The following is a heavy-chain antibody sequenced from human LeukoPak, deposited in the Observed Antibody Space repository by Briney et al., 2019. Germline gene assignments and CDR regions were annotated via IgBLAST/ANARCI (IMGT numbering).Heavy chain of an antibody. CDR2: INPDSGGS. D-gene: IGHD6-13*01. J-gene: IGHJ6*03. V-gene: IGHV1-2*02. CDR3: ARAGGYSSSWTLYYYYYMDV. CDR1: GYIFTGCY. Sequence: SVKVSCKSSGYIFTGCYMHGVRQAAGRGLEGMGWINPDSGGSNYAQRLQGRVAMTRDTSNSTAYMELSRLRSDDTAVYYCARAGGYSSSWTLYYYYYMDVWGKGNTVNIS.